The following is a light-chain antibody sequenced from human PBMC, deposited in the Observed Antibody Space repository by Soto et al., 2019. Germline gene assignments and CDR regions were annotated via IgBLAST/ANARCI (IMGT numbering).Light chain of an antibody. V-gene: IGLV4-60*03. J-gene: IGLJ3*02. Sequence: QAVVTQSSSVSASLGSSVKLTCTLSSGHSTYIIAWHQQQPGKAPRYLMKLEGSGSYNTGSGVPDRFSGSSSGADRYLTLSNLQSEDEADYYCETWDTNTRVFGGGTKLTVL. CDR2: LEGSGSY. CDR1: SGHSTYI. CDR3: ETWDTNTRV.